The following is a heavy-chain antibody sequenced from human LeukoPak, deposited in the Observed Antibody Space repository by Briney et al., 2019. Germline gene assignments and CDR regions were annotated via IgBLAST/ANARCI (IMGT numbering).Heavy chain of an antibody. J-gene: IGHJ6*02. D-gene: IGHD3-10*01. CDR2: ISSSGSTI. CDR1: GFTFSSYE. V-gene: IGHV3-48*03. CDR3: ARKITMIRGIAYYYYYGVDV. Sequence: GGSLRLSCAASGFTFSSYEMNWVRQAPGKGLEWVSYISSSGSTIYYADSVKGRFTISRDNAKNSLYLQMNSLRAEDTAVYYCARKITMIRGIAYYYYYGVDVWGQGTTVTVSS.